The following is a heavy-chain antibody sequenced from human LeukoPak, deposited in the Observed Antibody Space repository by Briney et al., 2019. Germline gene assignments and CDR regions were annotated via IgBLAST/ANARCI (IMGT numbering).Heavy chain of an antibody. CDR3: TRELTGSSSLGY. CDR2: INEDGSEK. Sequence: GGSLRLSCAASGFTFSGYWMSWVRQAPGKGLEWVANINEDGSEKFYVDSVKGRFTISRDNAKKSLYLQMISPTAEDTAVYYCTRELTGSSSLGYWGQGTLVTVSS. CDR1: GFTFSGYW. J-gene: IGHJ4*01. D-gene: IGHD6-13*01. V-gene: IGHV3-7*01.